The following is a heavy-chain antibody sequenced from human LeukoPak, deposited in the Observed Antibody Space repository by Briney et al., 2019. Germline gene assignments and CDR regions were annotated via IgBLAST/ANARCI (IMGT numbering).Heavy chain of an antibody. V-gene: IGHV3-74*01. CDR1: GFTFSSYW. CDR2: INSDGSST. CDR3: VSIPGD. D-gene: IGHD7-27*01. J-gene: IGHJ4*02. Sequence: PGGSLRLSCAASGFTFSSYWTHWVRQAPGKGLVWVSRINSDGSSTSYADSVKGRFTISRDNAKNTLYLQMNTLRAEDTAVYYCVSIPGDWGQGILVTVSS.